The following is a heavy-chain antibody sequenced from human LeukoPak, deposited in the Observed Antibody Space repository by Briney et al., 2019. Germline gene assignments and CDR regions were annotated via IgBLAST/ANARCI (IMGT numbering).Heavy chain of an antibody. CDR3: AKGGTVADGDY. D-gene: IGHD6-19*01. CDR1: GYTFTDYG. CDR2: ISGFNGNT. V-gene: IGHV1-18*01. Sequence: ASVKVSCKASGYTFTDYGISWVRQAPGQGLEWMGRISGFNGNTDFAQKFQDRVTMTTDTSTSTAYMELRSLTFDDTAVYYCAKGGTVADGDYWGQGTLVTVSS. J-gene: IGHJ4*02.